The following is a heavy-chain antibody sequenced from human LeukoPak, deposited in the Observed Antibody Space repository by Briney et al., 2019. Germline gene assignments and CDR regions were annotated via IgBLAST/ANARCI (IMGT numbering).Heavy chain of an antibody. D-gene: IGHD2-2*02. CDR2: IIPIFGIA. CDR3: AMAGYCSSTSCYTGSGPYYYYGMDV. V-gene: IGHV1-69*04. Sequence: SVKVSCKASGGTFSSYAISWVRQAPGPGLEWMGRIIPIFGIANYAQKFQGRVTITADKSTSTAYMELSSLRSEDTAVYYCAMAGYCSSTSCYTGSGPYYYYGMDVWGQGTTVTVSS. CDR1: GGTFSSYA. J-gene: IGHJ6*02.